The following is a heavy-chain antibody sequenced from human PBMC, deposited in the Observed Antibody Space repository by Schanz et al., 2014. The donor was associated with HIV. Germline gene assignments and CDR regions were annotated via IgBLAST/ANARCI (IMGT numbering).Heavy chain of an antibody. CDR3: AKDNYDFWSGYPLDGMDV. CDR1: GFTFSSYG. Sequence: QVRLVESGGGVVQPGRSLRLSCAASGFTFSSYGMHWVRQAPGKGLEWVAVIWYDGSNKYQADSVKGRFTTSRDNSKNTLYLQMNSLRAEDTAVYYCAKDNYDFWSGYPLDGMDVWGQGTTVTVSS. J-gene: IGHJ6*02. V-gene: IGHV3-33*06. D-gene: IGHD3-3*01. CDR2: IWYDGSNK.